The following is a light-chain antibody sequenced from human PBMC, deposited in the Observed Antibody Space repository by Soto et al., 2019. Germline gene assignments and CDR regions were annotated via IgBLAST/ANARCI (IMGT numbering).Light chain of an antibody. Sequence: QSALTQPASVSGSPGQSITISCTGTSSDVGGYNYVSWYQQHPGKAPKLMIYDVSNRPSGVSNRFSGSKSGNTASLTISGLQAEDEADYYCSSYTSSSTGFGTGTKVTVL. V-gene: IGLV2-14*01. J-gene: IGLJ1*01. CDR1: SSDVGGYNY. CDR2: DVS. CDR3: SSYTSSSTG.